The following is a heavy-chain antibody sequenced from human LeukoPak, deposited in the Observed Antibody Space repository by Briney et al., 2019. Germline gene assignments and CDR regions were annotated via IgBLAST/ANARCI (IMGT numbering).Heavy chain of an antibody. V-gene: IGHV4-59*01. J-gene: IGHJ3*02. CDR1: GASISTYY. CDR2: IYYSGNT. Sequence: SETLSLTCTVSGASISTYYWTWIRQPPGKGLEWIGHIYYSGNTIYNPSLKSRVTISVDTSKNQFSLKLTSVTTADTAVYYCAGEDYFDSSGYASWRFDIWGQGTMVTVSS. D-gene: IGHD3-22*01. CDR3: AGEDYFDSSGYASWRFDI.